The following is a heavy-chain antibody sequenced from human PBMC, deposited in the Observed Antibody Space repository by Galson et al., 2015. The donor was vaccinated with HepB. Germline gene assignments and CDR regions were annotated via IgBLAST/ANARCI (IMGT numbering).Heavy chain of an antibody. CDR3: ARDTAVTGVDFDY. J-gene: IGHJ4*02. V-gene: IGHV1-18*01. D-gene: IGHD4-17*01. Sequence: SVKVSCKASGYTFISYGISWVRQAPGQGLEWMGWISAYNGNTNYAQKLQGRVTLTRDTSTRTVYMELRSLRSDDTAVYYCARDTAVTGVDFDYWGQGTLVTVSS. CDR2: ISAYNGNT. CDR1: GYTFISYG.